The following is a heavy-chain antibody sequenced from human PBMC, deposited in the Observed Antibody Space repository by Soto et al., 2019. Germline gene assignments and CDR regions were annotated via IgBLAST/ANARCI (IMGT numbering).Heavy chain of an antibody. Sequence: EVQLLESGGDLVQPGGSLRLSCAASGFTFSSYAMGWVRQAPGTGLEWVSVFDGSGGDRSLADFVKGRFTISRDNSKNTLYLQMDRLRVEDTATYFCAKEIVAGAYVETSAFDFWGQGTLVTVSS. CDR1: GFTFSSYA. D-gene: IGHD3-22*01. J-gene: IGHJ4*02. CDR3: AKEIVAGAYVETSAFDF. V-gene: IGHV3-23*01. CDR2: FDGSGGDR.